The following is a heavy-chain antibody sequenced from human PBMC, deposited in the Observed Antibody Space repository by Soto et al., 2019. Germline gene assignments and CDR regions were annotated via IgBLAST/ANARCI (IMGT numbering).Heavy chain of an antibody. V-gene: IGHV3-15*07. CDR3: TTDPYGDYPTRKMFDP. D-gene: IGHD4-17*01. CDR2: IKSKTDGGTT. Sequence: GGSLRLSCAASGFTFSNAWMNWVRQAPGKGLEWVGRIKSKTDGGTTDYAAPVKGRFTISRDDSKNTLYLQMNSLKTEDTAVYYCTTDPYGDYPTRKMFDPWGQGTLVTVSS. J-gene: IGHJ5*02. CDR1: GFTFSNAW.